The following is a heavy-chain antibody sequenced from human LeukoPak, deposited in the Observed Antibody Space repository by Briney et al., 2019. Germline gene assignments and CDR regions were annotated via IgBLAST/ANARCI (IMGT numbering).Heavy chain of an antibody. CDR1: GFTFTSYD. CDR3: VRDSYMFGSDY. V-gene: IGHV3-48*03. Sequence: GGSPRLSCVISGFTFTSYDFNWVRQAPGKGLEWVSYISNGGGTIYYADSVKGRFTISRDNAKNSVFLQMNTLRAEDTAVYYCVRDSYMFGSDYWGQGTLITVSS. CDR2: ISNGGGTI. J-gene: IGHJ4*02. D-gene: IGHD3-10*02.